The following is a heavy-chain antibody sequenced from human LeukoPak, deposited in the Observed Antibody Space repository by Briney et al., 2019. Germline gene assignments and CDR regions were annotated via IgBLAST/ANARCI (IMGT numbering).Heavy chain of an antibody. D-gene: IGHD2-8*02. CDR2: IDPPSGVP. J-gene: IGHJ4*02. Sequence: GASVKVSCKASGYTFTVQFIHWLRQAPGRGLEWMGWIDPPSGVPHYAQKFQDTVTMTRDTSIGTAYMEVRRLKSDDTAVYYCARSGFSTGFYLDFWGQGTLISVSS. CDR1: GYTFTVQF. V-gene: IGHV1-2*02. CDR3: ARSGFSTGFYLDF.